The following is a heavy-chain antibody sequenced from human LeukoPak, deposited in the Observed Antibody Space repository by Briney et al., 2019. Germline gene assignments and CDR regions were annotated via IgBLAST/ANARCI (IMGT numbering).Heavy chain of an antibody. Sequence: GGSLRLSCAASGFTFSSYSMNWVRQAPGKGLEWVSYISSSSSTIYYADSVKGRFTISRDNAKNSLYLQMNGLRAEDTAVYYCASSSSIAVAGRPFDYWGQGTLVTVSS. V-gene: IGHV3-48*01. CDR2: ISSSSSTI. D-gene: IGHD6-19*01. CDR1: GFTFSSYS. CDR3: ASSSSIAVAGRPFDY. J-gene: IGHJ4*02.